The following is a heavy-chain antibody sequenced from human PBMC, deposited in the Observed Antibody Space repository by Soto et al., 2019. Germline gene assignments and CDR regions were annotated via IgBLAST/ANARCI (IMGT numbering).Heavy chain of an antibody. V-gene: IGHV1-69*02. CDR2: IIPILGIA. J-gene: IGHJ3*02. D-gene: IGHD6-6*01. CDR3: ARGYSSSDAFDI. CDR1: GGTFSSYT. Sequence: AASVKVSCKASGGTFSSYTISWVRQAPGQGLEWMGRIIPILGIANYAQKFQGRVTITADKSTSTAYMELSSLRSEDTAVYYCARGYSSSDAFDIWGQGTMVTVSS.